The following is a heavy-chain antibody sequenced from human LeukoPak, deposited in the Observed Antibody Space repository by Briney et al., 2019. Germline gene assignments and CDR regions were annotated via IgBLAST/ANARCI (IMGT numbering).Heavy chain of an antibody. V-gene: IGHV4-59*01. CDR3: ARHGSSGWYSGWFDP. CDR2: IYYSGST. Sequence: PSETLSLTCTVSGGSISSYYWSWIRQSPGKGLEWIGYIYYSGSTNYNPSLKSRVTISVDTSKNQFSLKLSSVTAADTAVYYCARHGSSGWYSGWFDPWGQGTLVTVSS. CDR1: GGSISSYY. D-gene: IGHD6-19*01. J-gene: IGHJ5*02.